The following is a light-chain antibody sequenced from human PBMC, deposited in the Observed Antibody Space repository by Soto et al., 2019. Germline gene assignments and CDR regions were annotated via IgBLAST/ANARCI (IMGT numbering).Light chain of an antibody. J-gene: IGKJ2*01. CDR3: QQYGRSSYT. Sequence: EIVLTQSPATLSLSPGEGATLSCRASQSVRSSLAWYQQKPGQAPRLLIYDASNRATGIPARFSGSGSGTDFTLTISRLEPEDFAVYYCQQYGRSSYTFGQGTSLEIK. V-gene: IGKV3-11*01. CDR2: DAS. CDR1: QSVRSS.